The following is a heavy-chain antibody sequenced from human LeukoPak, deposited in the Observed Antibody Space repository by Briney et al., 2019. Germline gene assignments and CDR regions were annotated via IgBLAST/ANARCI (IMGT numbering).Heavy chain of an antibody. J-gene: IGHJ4*02. D-gene: IGHD6-13*01. V-gene: IGHV1-2*06. Sequence: ASVKVSCKASGYTFTGYYMHWVRQAPGQGLEWMGRINPNSGGTNYAQKFQGRVTMTRDTSISTAYMELSRLRSDDTAVYYCARDLALIAAAGRDYWGQGTLVTVSS. CDR3: ARDLALIAAAGRDY. CDR2: INPNSGGT. CDR1: GYTFTGYY.